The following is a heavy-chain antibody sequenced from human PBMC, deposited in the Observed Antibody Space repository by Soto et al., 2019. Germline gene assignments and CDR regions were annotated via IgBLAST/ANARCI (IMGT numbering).Heavy chain of an antibody. Sequence: QITLKESGPTLVKPTQTLTLTCTFSRFSPPTSAVGVAWISQPPGKAMEWLALIYWDDDKRSSPSLKSRLTITKDTSKDQVVLTMTNSDPVNTATYYFAHYSGGWYVGYWGQGTLVTVSS. V-gene: IGHV2-5*02. CDR1: RFSPPTSAVG. D-gene: IGHD6-19*01. CDR3: AHYSGGWYVGY. CDR2: IYWDDDK. J-gene: IGHJ4*02.